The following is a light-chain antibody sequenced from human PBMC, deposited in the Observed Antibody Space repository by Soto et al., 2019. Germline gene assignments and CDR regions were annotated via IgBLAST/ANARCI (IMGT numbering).Light chain of an antibody. Sequence: EIVMTQSPATLSVSPGERATLSCRASQSVSTNLAGYQQKPGQGPRLLIFGASTRAIGIPARFSGSGSGTDFTLTISSLQSEDFAVYYCQHYNELPLTFGGGTKVDI. CDR3: QHYNELPLT. CDR2: GAS. V-gene: IGKV3-15*01. J-gene: IGKJ4*01. CDR1: QSVSTN.